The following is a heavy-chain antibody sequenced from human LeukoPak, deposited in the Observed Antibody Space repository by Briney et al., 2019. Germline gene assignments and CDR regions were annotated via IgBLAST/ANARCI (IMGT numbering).Heavy chain of an antibody. Sequence: PGGSLRLSCAASGFTFSFYSMNWVRQAPGKGLEWVSSIGSSSTYIYYADSVKGRFTISRDNAKNPLYLQMNSLRAEDTAVYYCARDDRSSGSGTYLYYFDYWGQGTLVTVSS. CDR3: ARDDRSSGSGTYLYYFDY. V-gene: IGHV3-21*01. D-gene: IGHD3-10*01. CDR1: GFTFSFYS. J-gene: IGHJ4*02. CDR2: IGSSSTYI.